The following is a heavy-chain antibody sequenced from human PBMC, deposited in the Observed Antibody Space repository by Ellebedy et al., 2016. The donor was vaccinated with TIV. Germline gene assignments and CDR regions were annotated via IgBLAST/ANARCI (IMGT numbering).Heavy chain of an antibody. CDR3: ARDRPPRVRGVNYYYGMDV. Sequence: SETLSLXXAVSGGSISSYYWSWIRQPPGKGLEWIGYIYYSGSTNYNPSLKSRVTISVDTSKNQFSLKLSSVTAADTAVYYCARDRPPRVRGVNYYYGMDVWGQGTTVTVSS. D-gene: IGHD3-10*01. CDR2: IYYSGST. J-gene: IGHJ6*02. V-gene: IGHV4-59*01. CDR1: GGSISSYY.